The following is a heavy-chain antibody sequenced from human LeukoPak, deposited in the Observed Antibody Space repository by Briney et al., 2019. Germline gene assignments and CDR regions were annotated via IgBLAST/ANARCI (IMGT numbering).Heavy chain of an antibody. V-gene: IGHV3-23*01. CDR3: AKEGLWSSSGLPFDY. Sequence: GGSLRLSCAASGFTFSSYALSWVRQAPGRGLEWVSGISGSGGSTYYADSVKGHFTSSRDNSKNTLYLQMNSLRAEDTAVYYCAKEGLWSSSGLPFDYWGQGTLVTVSS. D-gene: IGHD6-19*01. J-gene: IGHJ4*02. CDR1: GFTFSSYA. CDR2: ISGSGGST.